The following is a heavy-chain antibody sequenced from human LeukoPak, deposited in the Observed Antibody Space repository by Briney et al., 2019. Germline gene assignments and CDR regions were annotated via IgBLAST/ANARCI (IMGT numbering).Heavy chain of an antibody. CDR2: IWYDGSNK. Sequence: GGSLRLSCAASGFTFSSYGMHWVRQAPGKGLEWVAVIWYDGSNKYYADSVKGRFTISRDSSKNSLCLQMNSLRAEDTAVYYCARGGDCSSTSCYAFDPWGQGTLVTVSS. D-gene: IGHD2-2*03. V-gene: IGHV3-33*01. CDR3: ARGGDCSSTSCYAFDP. J-gene: IGHJ5*02. CDR1: GFTFSSYG.